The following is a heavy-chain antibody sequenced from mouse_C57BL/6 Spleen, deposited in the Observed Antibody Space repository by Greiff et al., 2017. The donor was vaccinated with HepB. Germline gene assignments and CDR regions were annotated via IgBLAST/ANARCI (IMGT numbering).Heavy chain of an antibody. D-gene: IGHD2-4*01. CDR3: ARGGGYYDYPYYFDY. J-gene: IGHJ2*01. Sequence: LQQSGAELVRPGASVKMSCKASGYTFTSYNMHWVKQTPRQGLEWIGAIYPGNGDTSYNQKFKGKATLTVDKSSSTAYMQLSSLTSEDSAVYFCARGGGYYDYPYYFDYWGQGTTLTVSS. CDR1: GYTFTSYN. V-gene: IGHV1-12*01. CDR2: IYPGNGDT.